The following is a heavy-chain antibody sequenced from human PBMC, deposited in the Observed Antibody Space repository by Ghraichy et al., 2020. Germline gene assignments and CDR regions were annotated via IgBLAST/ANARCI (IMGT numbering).Heavy chain of an antibody. J-gene: IGHJ4*02. CDR2: ISYDGSNK. V-gene: IGHV3-30-3*01. Sequence: LSLTCAASGFTFSSYAMHWVRQAPGKGLEWVAVISYDGSNKYYADSVKGRFTISRDNSKNTLYLQMNSLRAEDTAVYYCARATVTIFGVVIPASPFDYWGQGTLVTVSS. CDR1: GFTFSSYA. D-gene: IGHD3-3*01. CDR3: ARATVTIFGVVIPASPFDY.